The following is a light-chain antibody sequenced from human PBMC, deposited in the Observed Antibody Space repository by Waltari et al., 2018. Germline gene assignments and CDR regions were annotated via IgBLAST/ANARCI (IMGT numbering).Light chain of an antibody. J-gene: IGKJ1*01. CDR3: EHYVCLPAT. CDR2: GAS. CDR1: QSVSRT. Sequence: EIVLTQSPGTLSLSPGQRATLSCRASQSVSRTLAGYQQKPGQAPRLLIHGASTSATGSPERFSGGGSGTDFSLTISRLEHEDVAVYYCEHYVCLPATFGQGTKVEVK. V-gene: IGKV3-20*01.